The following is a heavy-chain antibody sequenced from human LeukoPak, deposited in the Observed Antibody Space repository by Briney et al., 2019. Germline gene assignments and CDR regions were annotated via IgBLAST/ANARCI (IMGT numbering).Heavy chain of an antibody. J-gene: IGHJ4*02. CDR2: IYSGGST. CDR1: EFTVSSNY. D-gene: IGHD6-19*01. Sequence: GGSLRLSCAASEFTVSSNYMSWVRQAPGKGLEWVSVIYSGGSTYYADSVKGRFTISRDNSKNTLYLQMNSLRAEDTAVYYCAKATSGWFEGLYYWGQGTLATVSS. V-gene: IGHV3-53*01. CDR3: AKATSGWFEGLYY.